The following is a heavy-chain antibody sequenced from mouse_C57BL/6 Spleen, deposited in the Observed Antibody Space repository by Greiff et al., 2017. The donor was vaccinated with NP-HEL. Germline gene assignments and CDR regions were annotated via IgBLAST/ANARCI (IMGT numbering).Heavy chain of an antibody. CDR3: ATEIPSIYYYGSRADY. V-gene: IGHV1-82*01. CDR2: IYPGDGDT. J-gene: IGHJ2*01. Sequence: QVQLQQSGPELVKPGASVKISCKASGYAFSSSWMNWVKQRPGKGLEWIGRIYPGDGDTNYNGKFKGKATLTADKSSSTAYMQLSSLTSEDSAVYFCATEIPSIYYYGSRADYWGQGTTLTVSS. CDR1: GYAFSSSW. D-gene: IGHD1-1*01.